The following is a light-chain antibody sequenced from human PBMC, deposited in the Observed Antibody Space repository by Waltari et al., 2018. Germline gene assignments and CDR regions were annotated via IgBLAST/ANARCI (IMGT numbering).Light chain of an antibody. CDR3: LQHNSYPLT. V-gene: IGKV1-17*01. CDR1: QGIGNY. Sequence: DIQMTQSPSSLSASVGDTVTITFLASQGIGNYLNWFQQKPGKAPKLLIYAATTLQSGVPSRFSGSGSGTEFTLTINSLQPEDFATYYCLQHNSYPLTFGAGTKVEIK. CDR2: AAT. J-gene: IGKJ4*02.